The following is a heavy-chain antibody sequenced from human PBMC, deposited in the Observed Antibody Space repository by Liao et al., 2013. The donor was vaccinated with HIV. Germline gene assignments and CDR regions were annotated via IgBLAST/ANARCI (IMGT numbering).Heavy chain of an antibody. CDR2: VSAAGGT. V-gene: IGHV4-4*07. Sequence: QVQLQESGPGLVKPSATLSLKCTISGGSISSYSWNWIRQSAARGLEWIGRVSAAGGTTYNPSLRSRVSMSVDTSKNQFSLKLNSVTAADTAVYYCARDLLGGPTGGSVRSYYYYYMDVWAKGTDGRPSP. CDR1: GGSISSYS. J-gene: IGHJ6*03. D-gene: IGHD3-10*01. CDR3: ARDLLGGPTGGSVRSYYYYYMDV.